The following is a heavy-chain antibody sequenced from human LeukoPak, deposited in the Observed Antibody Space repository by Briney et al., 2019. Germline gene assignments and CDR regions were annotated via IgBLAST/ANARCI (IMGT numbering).Heavy chain of an antibody. Sequence: GGSLRLSCAASGFTFDDYGMSWVPQAPGKGLEWVSGINWNCGSTGYADSVKGRFTISRDNAKNSLYLKMNSLRAEDTALYYCARDWNYYDSSGGDYWGQGTLVTVSS. V-gene: IGHV3-20*04. CDR2: INWNCGST. CDR1: GFTFDDYG. CDR3: ARDWNYYDSSGGDY. D-gene: IGHD3-22*01. J-gene: IGHJ4*02.